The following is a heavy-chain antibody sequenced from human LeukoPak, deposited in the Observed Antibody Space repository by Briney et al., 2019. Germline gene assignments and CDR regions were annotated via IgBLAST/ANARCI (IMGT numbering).Heavy chain of an antibody. D-gene: IGHD2-2*01. CDR3: ARAFSSTRGWFDP. CDR2: IRYEKNEK. Sequence: GGSLRLSCAASGFTFSSYGMSWVRQAPGKGLEWVAFIRYEKNEKYYADSVKGRFTISRDNAKNTLYLQMNSLRAEDTAVYYCARAFSSTRGWFDPWGQGTLVTVSS. J-gene: IGHJ5*02. CDR1: GFTFSSYG. V-gene: IGHV3-30*02.